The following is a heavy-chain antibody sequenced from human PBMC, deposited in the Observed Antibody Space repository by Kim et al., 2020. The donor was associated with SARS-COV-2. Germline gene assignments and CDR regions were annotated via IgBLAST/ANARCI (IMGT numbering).Heavy chain of an antibody. Sequence: VGSLRLSCAVSGVTVSSNYMSWVRQAPGKGLEWVSIVYIGGSTYYADSVKGRFTISRDNSKNTLYLQMNGLRAEDTAVYYCARAAGAYYFDYWGQGTLFTVSS. CDR3: ARAAGAYYFDY. CDR2: VYIGGST. V-gene: IGHV3-53*01. CDR1: GVTVSSNY. J-gene: IGHJ4*02.